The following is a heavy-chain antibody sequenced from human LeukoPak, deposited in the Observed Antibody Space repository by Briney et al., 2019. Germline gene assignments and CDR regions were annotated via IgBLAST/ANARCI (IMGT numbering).Heavy chain of an antibody. CDR2: IYPGDSDT. CDR1: GYTFTTYW. CDR3: ARHGNKWLGELFRSGMDV. V-gene: IGHV5-51*01. D-gene: IGHD3-10*01. J-gene: IGHJ6*02. Sequence: GESLQISCKGSGYTFTTYWIGWVRQMPGKGLEWMGIIYPGDSDTRYSPSFQGQVTISADKSISTAYLQWSSLKASDTAMYYCARHGNKWLGELFRSGMDVWGQGTTVTVSS.